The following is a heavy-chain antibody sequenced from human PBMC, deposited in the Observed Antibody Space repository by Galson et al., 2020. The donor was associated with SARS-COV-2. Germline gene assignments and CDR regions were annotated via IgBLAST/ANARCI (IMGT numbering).Heavy chain of an antibody. CDR1: GFTFSNAW. CDR3: ITDHCYYDSSGYYSSFCGY. D-gene: IGHD3-22*01. V-gene: IGHV3-15*07. CDR2: IKSKTDGETT. Sequence: GGSLRLSCAASGFTFSNAWMNWVRQAPGKGLEWVGRIKSKTDGETTAYAAPVKGRFTISRDDSKNTLYLQMNSLKTEDTAVYYCITDHCYYDSSGYYSSFCGYWGQGTLVTVSS. J-gene: IGHJ4*02.